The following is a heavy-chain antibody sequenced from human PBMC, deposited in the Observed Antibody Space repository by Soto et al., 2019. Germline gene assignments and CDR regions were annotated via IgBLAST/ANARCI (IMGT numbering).Heavy chain of an antibody. CDR1: GYSFTSYW. CDR2: IDPSDSYT. D-gene: IGHD2-8*01. J-gene: IGHJ5*02. Sequence: PGESLKISCKGSGYSFTSYWISWVRQMPGKGLEWMGRIDPSDSYTNYSPSFQGHVTISADKSISTAYLQWSSLKASDTAMYYCARHSGRYWNHGVFSNWFNPGGKGTRATVS. V-gene: IGHV5-10-1*01. CDR3: ARHSGRYWNHGVFSNWFNP.